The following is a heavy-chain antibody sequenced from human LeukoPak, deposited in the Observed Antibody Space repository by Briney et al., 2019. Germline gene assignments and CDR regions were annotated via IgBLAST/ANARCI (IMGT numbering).Heavy chain of an antibody. J-gene: IGHJ5*02. Sequence: GESLKISCKGSGYIFTNYCIVWVRQMPGKGLEWMGIIYPADSDTRYSPSFQGQVSISVDKSINTAYLQWTSLKASDTAMYYCARTDYNFWFGPWGQGTLVTVSS. CDR2: IYPADSDT. D-gene: IGHD5-24*01. CDR1: GYIFTNYC. V-gene: IGHV5-51*01. CDR3: ARTDYNFWFGP.